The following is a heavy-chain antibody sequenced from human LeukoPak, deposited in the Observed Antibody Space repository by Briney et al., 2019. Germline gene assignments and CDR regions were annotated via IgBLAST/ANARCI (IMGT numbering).Heavy chain of an antibody. CDR1: GFIFSSYG. V-gene: IGHV3-33*01. J-gene: IGHJ6*02. CDR2: IWYDGSNK. D-gene: IGHD3-9*01. CDR3: ARFGYFDWLLASGYYGMDV. Sequence: GGSLRLSCAASGFIFSSYGMHWVRQAPGKGLEWVAVIWYDGSNKYYADSVKGRFTISRDNSKNTLYLQMNSLRAEDTAVYYCARFGYFDWLLASGYYGMDVWGQGTTVTVSS.